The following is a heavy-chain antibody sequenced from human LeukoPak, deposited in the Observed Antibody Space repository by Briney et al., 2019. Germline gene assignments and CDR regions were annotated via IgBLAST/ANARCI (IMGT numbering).Heavy chain of an antibody. CDR2: IIPILGIA. CDR3: ATSGPPSGYYYFDY. D-gene: IGHD3-22*01. J-gene: IGHJ4*02. Sequence: SVKVSCKASGGTFSSYAISWVRQAPGQGLEWMGRIIPILGIANYAQKFQGRVTMTEDTSTDTAYMELSSLRSEDTAVYYCATSGPPSGYYYFDYWGQGTLVTVSS. CDR1: GGTFSSYA. V-gene: IGHV1-69*04.